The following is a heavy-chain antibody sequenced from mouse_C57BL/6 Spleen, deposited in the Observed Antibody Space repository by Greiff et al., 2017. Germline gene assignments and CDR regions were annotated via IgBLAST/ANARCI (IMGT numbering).Heavy chain of an antibody. CDR1: GYTFTSYW. CDR2: IYPGSGST. Sequence: VQLQQPGAELVKPGASVKMSCKASGYTFTSYWITWVKQRPGQGLEWIGDIYPGSGSTNYNEKYKSKATLTVDTSSSTAYMQLSNLTSEDSAVYYSARSEYDYDAYVDVWGTGTTVTVSS. D-gene: IGHD2-4*01. CDR3: ARSEYDYDAYVDV. V-gene: IGHV1-55*01. J-gene: IGHJ1*03.